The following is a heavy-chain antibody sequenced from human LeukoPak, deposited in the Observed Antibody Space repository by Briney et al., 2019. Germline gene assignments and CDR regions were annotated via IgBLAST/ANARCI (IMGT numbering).Heavy chain of an antibody. Sequence: PGGSLRLSCAASGFTFSSSAMSWVRQAPGKGLEWVAAISSGGATTYYTDSVKGRFTISRDNSKNTLYLQMNTLRAEDTALYYCAKGRQGFDPWGQGTLVTVSS. J-gene: IGHJ5*02. CDR2: ISSGGATT. V-gene: IGHV3-23*01. CDR1: GFTFSSSA. CDR3: AKGRQGFDP.